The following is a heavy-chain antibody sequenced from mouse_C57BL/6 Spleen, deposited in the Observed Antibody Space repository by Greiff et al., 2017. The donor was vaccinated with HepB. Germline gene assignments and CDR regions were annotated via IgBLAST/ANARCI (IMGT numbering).Heavy chain of an antibody. J-gene: IGHJ1*03. V-gene: IGHV5-17*01. CDR1: GFTFSDYG. D-gene: IGHD4-1*01. CDR2: ISSGSSTI. CDR3: ARPGAGTRYFDV. Sequence: EVHLVESGGGLVKPGGSLKLSCAASGFTFSDYGMHWVRQAPEKGLEWVAYISSGSSTIYYADTVKGRFTISRDNAKNTLFLQMTSLRSEDTAMYYCARPGAGTRYFDVWGTGTTVTVSS.